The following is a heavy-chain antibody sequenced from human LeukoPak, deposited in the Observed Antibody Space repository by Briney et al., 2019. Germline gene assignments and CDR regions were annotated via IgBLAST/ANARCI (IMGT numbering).Heavy chain of an antibody. J-gene: IGHJ3*02. D-gene: IGHD1-1*01. CDR3: ARLQPNSGEWAFDI. CDR2: LYSRGSP. CDR1: GASISTYY. Sequence: SETLSLTCTVSGASISTYYWSWIRQSPGKGLEWIGYLYSRGSPNYNPSLKRRVTISVDTSKNHFSLTLSPVTAADTAVYYCARLQPNSGEWAFDIWGQGTMVTVSS. V-gene: IGHV4-59*01.